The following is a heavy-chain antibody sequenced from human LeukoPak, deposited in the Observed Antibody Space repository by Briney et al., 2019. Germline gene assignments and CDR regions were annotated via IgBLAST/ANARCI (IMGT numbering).Heavy chain of an antibody. CDR3: ARLGYSYGYIYAFDI. Sequence: GGSLRLSCAASGFTVSSNYMSWARQAPGKGLEWVSVIYSGGSTYYADSVKGRFTISRDNSKNTLYLQMNSLRAEDTAVYYCARLGYSYGYIYAFDIWGQGTTVTVSS. CDR1: GFTVSSNY. J-gene: IGHJ3*02. D-gene: IGHD5-18*01. V-gene: IGHV3-53*01. CDR2: IYSGGST.